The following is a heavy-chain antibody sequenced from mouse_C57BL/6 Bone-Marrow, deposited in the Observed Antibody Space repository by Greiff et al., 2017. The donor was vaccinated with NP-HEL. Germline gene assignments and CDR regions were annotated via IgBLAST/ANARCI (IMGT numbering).Heavy chain of an antibody. V-gene: IGHV1-59*01. Sequence: QVQLQQPGAELVRPGTSVKLSCKASGYTFTSYWMHWVKQRPGQGLEWIGVIDPSDSYTNYNQKFKGKATLTVDTSSCTAYMQLSSLTSEDSAVYYCARQGGPGVWGTGTTVTVSS. J-gene: IGHJ1*03. CDR3: ARQGGPGV. CDR1: GYTFTSYW. CDR2: IDPSDSYT.